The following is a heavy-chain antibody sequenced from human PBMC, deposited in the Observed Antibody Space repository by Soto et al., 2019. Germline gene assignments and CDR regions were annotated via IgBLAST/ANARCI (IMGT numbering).Heavy chain of an antibody. V-gene: IGHV3-53*02. CDR2: ICASDST. Sequence: EVQLVETGGGLIQPGGSLRLSCAASGFTVSSHYMTWVRQTPGRGLEWVSIICASDSTFYADSVKGRFTISRDNSKNTVYLHLNSLRAEDTAMYYCATPVTRLIAFDLWGQGTMVTVSS. D-gene: IGHD4-17*01. J-gene: IGHJ3*01. CDR3: ATPVTRLIAFDL. CDR1: GFTVSSHY.